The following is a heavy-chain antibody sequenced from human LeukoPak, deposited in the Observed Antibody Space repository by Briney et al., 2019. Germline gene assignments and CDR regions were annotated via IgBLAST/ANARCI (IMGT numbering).Heavy chain of an antibody. J-gene: IGHJ6*03. CDR3: AKGQYCSSTSCFPYYYYYYMDV. CDR2: IWYDGSNK. V-gene: IGHV3-33*06. Sequence: GGSLRLSCAASGFTFSSYGMHWVRQAPGKGLEWVAVIWYDGSNKYYADSVKGRFTISRDNSKNTLYLQMNSLRAEDTAVYYCAKGQYCSSTSCFPYYYYYYMDVWGKGTTVTVSS. CDR1: GFTFSSYG. D-gene: IGHD2-2*01.